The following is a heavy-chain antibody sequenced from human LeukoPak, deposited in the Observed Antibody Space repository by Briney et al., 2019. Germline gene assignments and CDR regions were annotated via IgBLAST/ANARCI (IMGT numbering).Heavy chain of an antibody. CDR3: ARGVPIAARPKFHNWFDP. CDR1: GYTFTSYD. CDR2: MNPNSGNT. J-gene: IGHJ5*02. Sequence: ASVKVSCKASGYTFTSYDINWVRQATGQGLEWMGWMNPNSGNTGYAQKFQGRVTITRNTSISTAYMELGSLRSEDTAVYYCARGVPIAARPKFHNWFDPWGQGTLVTVSS. V-gene: IGHV1-8*03. D-gene: IGHD6-6*01.